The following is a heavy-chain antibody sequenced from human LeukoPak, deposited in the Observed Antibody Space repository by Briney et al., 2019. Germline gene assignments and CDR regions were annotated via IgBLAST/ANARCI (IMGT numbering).Heavy chain of an antibody. D-gene: IGHD3-22*01. CDR2: ISYDGSNK. V-gene: IGHV3-30-3*01. Sequence: PGRSLRLSCAASGFTFSSYAMHWVRQAPGKGLEWVAIISYDGSNKYCADSVKGRFTISRDNSKNTLFLQMNSLRAEDTAVYHCARDYYDSSGYILQHWGQGTLVTVSS. CDR3: ARDYYDSSGYILQH. CDR1: GFTFSSYA. J-gene: IGHJ1*01.